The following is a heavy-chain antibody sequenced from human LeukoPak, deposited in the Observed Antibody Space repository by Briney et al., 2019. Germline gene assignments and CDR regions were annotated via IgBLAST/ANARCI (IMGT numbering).Heavy chain of an antibody. CDR1: GFTFSSYS. D-gene: IGHD5-12*01. J-gene: IGHJ5*02. CDR2: ISSSSSYI. Sequence: GGSLRLSCAATGFTFSSYSMNLVRQAPCNWLPLVSSISSSSSYIYYADSVKGRFTISRDNAKNSLYLQMNSLRAEDTAVYYCASGFRGYDMNWFDPWGQGTLVTVPS. CDR3: ASGFRGYDMNWFDP. V-gene: IGHV3-21*01.